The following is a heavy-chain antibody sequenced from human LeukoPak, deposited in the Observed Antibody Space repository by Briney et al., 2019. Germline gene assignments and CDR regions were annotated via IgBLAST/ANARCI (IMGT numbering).Heavy chain of an antibody. CDR3: ARRGYYDSSGYYYGDY. V-gene: IGHV1-2*02. CDR1: GYTFTAHY. J-gene: IGHJ4*02. Sequence: ASVKVSCKASGYTFTAHYLHWVRQAPGQGLEWMAWINHNSGGTKYAEKFQGRVTVTRDTSTSTAYMELSRLRSDDTAVYYCARRGYYDSSGYYYGDYWGQGTLVTVSS. CDR2: INHNSGGT. D-gene: IGHD3-22*01.